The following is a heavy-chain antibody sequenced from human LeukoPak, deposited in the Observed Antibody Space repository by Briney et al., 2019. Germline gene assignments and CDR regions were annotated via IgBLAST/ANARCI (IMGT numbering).Heavy chain of an antibody. CDR1: GFTFSSYA. CDR2: ISYDGSNK. CDR3: ARDREGIRITIFGVVLDP. V-gene: IGHV3-30-3*01. D-gene: IGHD3-3*01. J-gene: IGHJ5*02. Sequence: PGGSLRLSCAASGFTFSSYAMHWVRQAPGKGLEWVAVISYDGSNKYYADSVKGRFTISRDNSKNTLYLQMNSLRAEDTAVYYCARDREGIRITIFGVVLDPWGQGTLVTVSS.